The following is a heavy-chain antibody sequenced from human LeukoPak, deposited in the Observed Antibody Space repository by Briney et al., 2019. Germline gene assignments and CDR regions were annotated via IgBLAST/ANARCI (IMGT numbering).Heavy chain of an antibody. V-gene: IGHV3-23*01. CDR1: GFTFSSYA. J-gene: IGHJ4*02. CDR2: ISGSGGRT. Sequence: GGSLRLSCAASGFTFSSYAMSWVRQAPGKGLEWVSAISGSGGRTYYADSVKGRSTISRDSSKNTLYLQMNSLRAEDTAVYYCARDPMSYYFDYWGQGTLVTVSS. D-gene: IGHD3-22*01. CDR3: ARDPMSYYFDY.